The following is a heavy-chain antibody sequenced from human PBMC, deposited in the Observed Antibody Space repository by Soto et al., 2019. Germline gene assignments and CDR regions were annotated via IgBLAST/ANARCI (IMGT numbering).Heavy chain of an antibody. J-gene: IGHJ4*02. CDR2: IYYSGST. V-gene: IGHV4-59*08. CDR1: GASISSSY. Sequence: SETLSLTCTVSGASISSSYGSWIRQPPGKGLEWIGYIYYSGSTNYNPSLKSRVTISVDTSKNQFSLKLSSVTAADTAVYYCARRDSSSWSDFDYWGQGTLVTVS. D-gene: IGHD6-13*01. CDR3: ARRDSSSWSDFDY.